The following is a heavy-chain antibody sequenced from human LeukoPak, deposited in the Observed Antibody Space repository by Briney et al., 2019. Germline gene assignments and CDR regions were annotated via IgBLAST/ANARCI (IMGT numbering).Heavy chain of an antibody. CDR2: IWYDGSNK. J-gene: IGHJ6*02. CDR1: GFTFSSYA. D-gene: IGHD5-12*01. CDR3: ARDRDGYDWSDLYGMDV. V-gene: IGHV3-33*08. Sequence: GGSLRLSCAASGFTFSSYAMHWVRQAPGKGLEWVAVIWYDGSNKYYADSVKGRFTISRDNSKNTLYLQMNSLRAEDTAVYYCARDRDGYDWSDLYGMDVWGQGTTVTVSS.